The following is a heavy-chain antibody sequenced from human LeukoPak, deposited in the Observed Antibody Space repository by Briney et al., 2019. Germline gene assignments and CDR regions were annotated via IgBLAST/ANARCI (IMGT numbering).Heavy chain of an antibody. CDR1: GGSVSSGSYY. V-gene: IGHV4-61*01. CDR3: ARCVDDYVWGSYRSRVYFEY. CDR2: IYYSGST. Sequence: SETLSLTCTVSGGSVSSGSYYWSWIRQPPGKGLEWIGYIYYSGSTNYNPSLKSRVTISVDTSKNQFSLKLSSVTAADTAVYYCARCVDDYVWGSYRSRVYFEYWGQGTLVTVSS. J-gene: IGHJ4*02. D-gene: IGHD3-16*02.